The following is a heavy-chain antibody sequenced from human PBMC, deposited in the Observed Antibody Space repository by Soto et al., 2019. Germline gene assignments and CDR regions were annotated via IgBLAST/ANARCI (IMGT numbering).Heavy chain of an antibody. D-gene: IGHD3-16*02. CDR2: IYASGTT. CDR3: VKNYRSDGPGWFDP. Sequence: SETLSLTCIVSGGSIRGSHLSWIRQSAAKGLEWIGRIYASGTTNYNPSLKTRVTMSVDASKNQFSLDLKSVTAADTAVYYCVKNYRSDGPGWFDPWGQGILVTVYS. CDR1: GGSIRGSH. V-gene: IGHV4-4*07. J-gene: IGHJ5*02.